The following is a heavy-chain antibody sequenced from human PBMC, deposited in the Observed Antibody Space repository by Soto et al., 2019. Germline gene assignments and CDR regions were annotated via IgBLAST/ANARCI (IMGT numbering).Heavy chain of an antibody. Sequence: QVQLQESGPGLVKPSETLSLTCTVSGGCVSSGSYYWSWIRQPPGKVLAWIVYIYYSGSTNYNPSLKSRVTISVDTSQNQFSLKLSSVTAADTAVYCCARYSNGNDYFDYWGQGTLVTVSS. CDR1: GGCVSSGSYY. CDR3: ARYSNGNDYFDY. J-gene: IGHJ4*02. D-gene: IGHD4-4*01. CDR2: IYYSGST. V-gene: IGHV4-61*01.